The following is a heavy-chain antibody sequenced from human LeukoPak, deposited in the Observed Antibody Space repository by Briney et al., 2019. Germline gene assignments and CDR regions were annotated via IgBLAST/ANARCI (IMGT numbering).Heavy chain of an antibody. CDR3: ASDQFGEFLFDY. Sequence: GGSLRLSCAASGFTFSSYWMSWVRQAPGKGLRWVANIKQDGSEKYYVDSVKGRFTISKDNPKNSLYLQMNHLRAEDTAGYYCASDQFGEFLFDYWGQGTLVTVSS. D-gene: IGHD3-10*01. CDR2: IKQDGSEK. J-gene: IGHJ4*02. CDR1: GFTFSSYW. V-gene: IGHV3-7*01.